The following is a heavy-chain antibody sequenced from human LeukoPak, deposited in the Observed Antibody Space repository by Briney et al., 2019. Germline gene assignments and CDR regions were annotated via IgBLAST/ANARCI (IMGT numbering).Heavy chain of an antibody. D-gene: IGHD5-12*01. CDR1: GFTFSSYG. V-gene: IGHV3-23*01. CDR3: AKASGYGRAGYFDY. J-gene: IGHJ4*02. Sequence: GGSLRLSCTASGFTFSSYGMSWVRQAPGKGLEWVSAISGSGGSTYYADSVKGRFTISRDNSKNTLYLQMNSLRAEDTAVYYCAKASGYGRAGYFDYWGQGTLVTVSS. CDR2: ISGSGGST.